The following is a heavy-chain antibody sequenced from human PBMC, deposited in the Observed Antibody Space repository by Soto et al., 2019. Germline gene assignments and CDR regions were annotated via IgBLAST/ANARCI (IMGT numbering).Heavy chain of an antibody. V-gene: IGHV4-59*01. CDR1: GCSISSYY. Sequence: PSETLSLTCTFSGCSISSYYWSWIRQPPGKGLEWIGYIYYSGSTNYNPSLKSRVTISVDTSKNQFSLKLSSVTAADTAVYYCARRYGGNFDYWGQGTLVTVSS. D-gene: IGHD1-26*01. CDR2: IYYSGST. CDR3: ARRYGGNFDY. J-gene: IGHJ4*02.